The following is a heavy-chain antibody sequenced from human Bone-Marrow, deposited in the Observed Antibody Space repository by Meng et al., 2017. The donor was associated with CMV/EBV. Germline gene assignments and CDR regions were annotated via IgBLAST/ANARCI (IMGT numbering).Heavy chain of an antibody. CDR3: ARGREAVPAASLGLGMDV. J-gene: IGHJ6*02. Sequence: SETLSLTCSVSCGSISSGTYYWSWIRQPPGKGLEWIGYIYYSGSTYYNPSLKSRVIISVDTSKNQFSLKLSSVTAADTAVYYCARGREAVPAASLGLGMDVWGQGTTVTVYS. D-gene: IGHD2-2*01. CDR2: IYYSGST. V-gene: IGHV4-30-4*08. CDR1: CGSISSGTYY.